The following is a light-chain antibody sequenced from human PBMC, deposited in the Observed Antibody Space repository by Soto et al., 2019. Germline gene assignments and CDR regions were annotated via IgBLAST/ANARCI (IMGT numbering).Light chain of an antibody. Sequence: DIQMTQSPSSVSASVGDRVIITCRASQGITSWLAWYQHKPGKAPKLLIYGASRLRRGVPSRFSGSGSGTDFTLTISSLQPEDFATYYCQQTNTVPFTFGGGTKVEIK. CDR3: QQTNTVPFT. V-gene: IGKV1D-12*01. J-gene: IGKJ4*01. CDR1: QGITSW. CDR2: GAS.